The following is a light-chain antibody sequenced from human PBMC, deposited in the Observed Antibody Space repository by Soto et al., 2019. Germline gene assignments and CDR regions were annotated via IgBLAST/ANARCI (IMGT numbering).Light chain of an antibody. V-gene: IGKV3D-20*02. CDR2: GAS. CDR1: QSVSNNY. CDR3: QQRSSWPIT. Sequence: IVLTHSPGTLCLSAGERAALSFRGSQSVSNNYLALYQQKPGQAPRLLIYGASTRATGIPDRFSGSGSGTDFTLTISRLEPEDFAVYYCQQRSSWPITFGQGTRLEIK. J-gene: IGKJ5*01.